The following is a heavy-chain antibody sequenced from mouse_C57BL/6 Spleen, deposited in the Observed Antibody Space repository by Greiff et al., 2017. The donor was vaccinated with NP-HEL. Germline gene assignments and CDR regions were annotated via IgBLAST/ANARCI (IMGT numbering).Heavy chain of an antibody. Sequence: QVHVKQSGAELAKPGASVKLSCKASGYTFTSYWMHWVKQRPGQGLEWIGYINPSSGYTKYNQKFKDKATLTADKSSSTAYMQLSSLTYEDSAVYYCARSNYGRDYAMDYWGQGTSVTVSS. D-gene: IGHD1-1*01. J-gene: IGHJ4*01. CDR3: ARSNYGRDYAMDY. V-gene: IGHV1-7*01. CDR1: GYTFTSYW. CDR2: INPSSGYT.